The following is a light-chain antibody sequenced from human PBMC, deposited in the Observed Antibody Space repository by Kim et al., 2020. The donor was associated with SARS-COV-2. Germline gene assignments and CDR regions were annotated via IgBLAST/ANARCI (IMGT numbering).Light chain of an antibody. CDR2: LNSDGSH. J-gene: IGLJ3*02. Sequence: SVKLTCTLSSGHSSYAIAWHQQQPEKGPRYLMKLNSDGSHTKGDGIPDRFSGSSSGAERYLTISSLQSEDEADYYCQTWGTGIGVFGGGTKLTVL. CDR3: QTWGTGIGV. CDR1: SGHSSYA. V-gene: IGLV4-69*01.